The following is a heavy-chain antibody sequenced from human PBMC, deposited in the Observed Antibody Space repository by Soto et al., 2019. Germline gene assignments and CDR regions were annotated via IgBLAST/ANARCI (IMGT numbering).Heavy chain of an antibody. CDR1: GGSISNSSYY. V-gene: IGHV4-39*01. CDR2: IYSSGST. CDR3: TRGRWLQSPFDP. J-gene: IGHJ5*02. Sequence: QMQLQESGPGLVKPSETLSLTCTVSGGSISNSSYYWDWIRQPPGKGLEWIGSIYSSGSTYYNPSLKSRVTISVDTSKNQFSLRLSSVTAADTAVYYCTRGRWLQSPFDPWGQGTLVTVSS. D-gene: IGHD5-12*01.